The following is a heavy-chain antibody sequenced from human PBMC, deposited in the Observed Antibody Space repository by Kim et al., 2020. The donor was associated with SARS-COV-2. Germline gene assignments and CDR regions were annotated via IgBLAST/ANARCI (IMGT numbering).Heavy chain of an antibody. CDR2: ISGDGNDR. CDR1: GFRFSIFD. V-gene: IGHV3-30*18. J-gene: IGHJ3*02. CDR3: LKSIVPSGRDGFEI. Sequence: GSLRLSCAASGFRFSIFDEYWVRQAPGQGLECLSVISGDGNDRYYADSVKGRFAISRDNSKKTLDLQMNSLTTEDTALYFCLKSIVPSGRDGFEIWGQGTMVTVSS. D-gene: IGHD3-10*01.